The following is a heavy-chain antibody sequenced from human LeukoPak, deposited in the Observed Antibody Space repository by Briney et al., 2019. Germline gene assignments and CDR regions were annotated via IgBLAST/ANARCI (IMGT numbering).Heavy chain of an antibody. J-gene: IGHJ3*02. D-gene: IGHD3-16*01. CDR1: GFTFSSYS. CDR2: ISSSSSYI. CDR3: ARWGDVNAFDI. Sequence: GGSLRLSCAASGFTFSSYSMNWVRQAPGKGLEWVSSISSSSSYIYYADSVKGRFTISRDNAKNSLYLQMNSLRAEDTAVYYCARWGDVNAFDIWGQGTMVTVSS. V-gene: IGHV3-21*01.